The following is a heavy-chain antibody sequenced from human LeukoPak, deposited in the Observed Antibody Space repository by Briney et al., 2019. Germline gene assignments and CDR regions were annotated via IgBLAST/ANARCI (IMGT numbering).Heavy chain of an antibody. CDR1: GNTLIELS. D-gene: IGHD1-1*01. V-gene: IGHV1-24*01. Sequence: ASVKVSCKVSGNTLIELSIHWVRQAPGKGLEWMGGFDPEDGKTIFPEKFQGRVTMTEDTSTDTAYMELGGLKSEDTAMYYFATRATSHSRQPVPPFEYWGQGTLVTVSS. CDR3: ATRATSHSRQPVPPFEY. J-gene: IGHJ4*02. CDR2: FDPEDGKT.